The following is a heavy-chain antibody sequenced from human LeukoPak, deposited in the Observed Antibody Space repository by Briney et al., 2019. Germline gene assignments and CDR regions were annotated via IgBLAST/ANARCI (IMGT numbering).Heavy chain of an antibody. J-gene: IGHJ4*02. CDR3: TRENRPFCPFAF. CDR1: GGSIDSTNY. Sequence: PSETLSLTCGVSGGSIDSTNYWSWVRQAPGRGLEWIGEIAHDGTRNYNSSLRSRVAMSFDRANNYFSLSLTAVTAADTALYYRTRENRPFCPFAFWGQGVLVTVSS. CDR2: IAHDGTR. D-gene: IGHD2/OR15-2a*01. V-gene: IGHV4-4*02.